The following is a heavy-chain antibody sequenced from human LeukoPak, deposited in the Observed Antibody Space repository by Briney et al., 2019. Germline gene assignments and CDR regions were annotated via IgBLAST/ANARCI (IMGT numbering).Heavy chain of an antibody. CDR1: GFTIKNYL. J-gene: IGHJ4*02. D-gene: IGHD4-23*01. CDR2: IKEDGTQR. V-gene: IGHV3-7*01. CDR3: VRGGWELDY. Sequence: GGSLRLSCAASGFTIKNYLRAWVRLAPGKGLEWVAHIKEDGTQRYYVDSVKGRFTISKDDAKNSLYLQMNTLTDEDTAVYYCVRGGWELDYWGQGILVIVSS.